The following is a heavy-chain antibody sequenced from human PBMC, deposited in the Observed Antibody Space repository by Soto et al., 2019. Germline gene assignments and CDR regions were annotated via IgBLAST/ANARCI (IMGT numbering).Heavy chain of an antibody. CDR3: ARSSPVVTAP. CDR2: ISYDGSNK. J-gene: IGHJ5*02. CDR1: GFTFSSYG. D-gene: IGHD2-21*02. Sequence: GGSLRLSCAASGFTFSSYGMHWVRQAPGKGLEWVAVISYDGSNKYYADSVKGRFTISRDNSKNTLYLQMNSLRAEDTAVYYCARSSPVVTAPWGQGTLVTVSS. V-gene: IGHV3-30*03.